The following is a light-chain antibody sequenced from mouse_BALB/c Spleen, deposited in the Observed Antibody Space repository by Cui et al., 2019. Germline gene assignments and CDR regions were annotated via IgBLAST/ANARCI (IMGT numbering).Light chain of an antibody. V-gene: IGKV4-68*01. J-gene: IGKJ1*01. CDR1: SSVSY. Sequence: QIVLTQSPALMSASPGEKVTMTCSASSSVSYMYWYQQKPRSSPKPWIYLTSNLASGVPARFSGSGSGTSYSLTISSMEAEDAATYYCQQWSSNPPKWTFGGGTKLEIK. CDR3: QQWSSNPPKWT. CDR2: LTS.